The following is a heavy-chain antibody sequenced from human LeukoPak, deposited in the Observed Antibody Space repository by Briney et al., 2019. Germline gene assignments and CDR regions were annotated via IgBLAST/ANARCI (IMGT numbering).Heavy chain of an antibody. V-gene: IGHV3-23*01. Sequence: PGGSLRLSCAASGFTFSSYEMNWVRQAPGKGPEWVSSISVSGGSTDYADSVKGRFTISRDNSKKTLYLQMNSLRAEDTAVYYCASVDSSGYYHMDVWGKGTTVTISS. CDR2: ISVSGGST. D-gene: IGHD3-22*01. CDR3: ASVDSSGYYHMDV. CDR1: GFTFSSYE. J-gene: IGHJ6*03.